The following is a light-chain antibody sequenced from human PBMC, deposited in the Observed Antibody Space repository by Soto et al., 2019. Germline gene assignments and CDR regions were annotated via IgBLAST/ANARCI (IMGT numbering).Light chain of an antibody. CDR1: QSITNR. V-gene: IGKV1-39*01. Sequence: DIQMTQSPSTLPASVGDRVTITFLASQSITNRLAWYQQKPGKAPKLLIYDASSLQTGVPSRFSGSGSGTDFPLTISSLQPEDFATYYCQQSYSTPWTFGQGTKVDIK. CDR3: QQSYSTPWT. CDR2: DAS. J-gene: IGKJ1*01.